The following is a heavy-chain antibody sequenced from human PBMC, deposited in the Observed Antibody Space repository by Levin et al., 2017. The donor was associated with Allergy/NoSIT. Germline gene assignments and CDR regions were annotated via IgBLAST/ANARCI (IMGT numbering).Heavy chain of an antibody. J-gene: IGHJ4*02. Sequence: SCAASGFTFSSYAMSWVRQAPGKGLEWVSGISGSGGSTYYADSVKGRFTISRDNSKNTLYLQMNSLRAEDTAVYSCAKAVAYAGGSPLDYWGQGTLVAVSS. D-gene: IGHD1-26*01. CDR2: ISGSGGST. CDR3: AKAVAYAGGSPLDY. CDR1: GFTFSSYA. V-gene: IGHV3-23*01.